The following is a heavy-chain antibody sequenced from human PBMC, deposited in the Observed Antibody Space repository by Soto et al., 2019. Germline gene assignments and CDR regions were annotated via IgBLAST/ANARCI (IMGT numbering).Heavy chain of an antibody. D-gene: IGHD1-20*01. J-gene: IGHJ4*02. Sequence: GGSLRLSCAAPGFTFSSYGMHWVRQAPGKGLEWVAVIWYDGSNKYYADSVKGRFTISRGNSKNTLYLQMNSLRAEDTAVYYCAIITGSDFDYWGQGTLVTVSS. CDR3: AIITGSDFDY. V-gene: IGHV3-33*01. CDR1: GFTFSSYG. CDR2: IWYDGSNK.